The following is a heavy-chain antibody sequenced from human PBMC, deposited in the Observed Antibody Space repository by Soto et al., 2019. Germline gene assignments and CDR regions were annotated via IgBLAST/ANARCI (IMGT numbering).Heavy chain of an antibody. D-gene: IGHD2-2*01. CDR2: ISTYSGIR. CDR3: ARDPSTSRFDY. Sequence: ASVKVSCKASGYTFTSHRVSWLRQAPGQGLEWLGWISTYSGIRNYARKFQDRVTMGSDTSTSTVYMELRSLTSNDTAMYYCARDPSTSRFDYWGQGTLVTVSS. J-gene: IGHJ4*02. CDR1: GYTFTSHR. V-gene: IGHV1-18*01.